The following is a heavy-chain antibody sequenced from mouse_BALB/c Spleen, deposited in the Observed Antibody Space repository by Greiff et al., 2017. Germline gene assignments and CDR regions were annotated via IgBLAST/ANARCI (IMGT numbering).Heavy chain of an antibody. CDR2: IRNKDNGYTT. CDR1: GFTFTDYY. J-gene: IGHJ2*01. D-gene: IGHD1-1*01. Sequence: EVKLMESGGGLVQPGGSLRLSCATSGFTFTDYYMSWVRQPPGKALEWLGFIRNKDNGYTTEYSASVKGRFTISRDNSQSILYLQMNTLRAEDSATYSCAIYHWVITTVLDYWGQGTTLTVSS. CDR3: AIYHWVITTVLDY. V-gene: IGHV7-3*02.